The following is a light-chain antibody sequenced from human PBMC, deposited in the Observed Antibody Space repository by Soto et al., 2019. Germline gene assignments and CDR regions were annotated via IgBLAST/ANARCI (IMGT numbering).Light chain of an antibody. J-gene: IGLJ2*01. CDR2: EGS. CDR1: SSDVGSYNL. CDR3: CSYAGSSTFYVV. Sequence: QSVLTQPASVSGSRGQSITISCTGTSSDVGSYNLVSWYQQHPGKAPKLMIYEGSKRPSGVSNRCSGSKSGNTASLTISGLQAEDEADYYCCSYAGSSTFYVVFGGGTKLTVL. V-gene: IGLV2-23*03.